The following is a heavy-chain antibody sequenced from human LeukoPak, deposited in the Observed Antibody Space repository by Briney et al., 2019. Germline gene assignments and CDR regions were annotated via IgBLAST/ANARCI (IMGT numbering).Heavy chain of an antibody. V-gene: IGHV1-2*02. D-gene: IGHD3-22*01. CDR1: GYMFNDYY. Sequence: ASVTVSCKTSGYMFNDYYIQWVRQAPGQGLEWMGWINPNSGGTNYAQKFQGRVTMTRDTSISTAYMELSRLRSDDTAVYYCARDRVNYYDSSGYYCWGQGTLVTVSS. CDR2: INPNSGGT. CDR3: ARDRVNYYDSSGYYC. J-gene: IGHJ4*02.